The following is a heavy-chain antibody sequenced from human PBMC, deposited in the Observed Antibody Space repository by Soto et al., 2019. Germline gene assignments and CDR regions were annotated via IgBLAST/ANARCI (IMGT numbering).Heavy chain of an antibody. CDR2: IKSDGSDK. D-gene: IGHD5-12*01. V-gene: IGHV3-7*03. J-gene: IGHJ4*02. CDR3: ARDPKRRDGYNFDS. CDR1: GFTFSNYW. Sequence: EVQLMESGGGLVQPGGSLTLSCAASGFTFSNYWMSWVRQAPGMGLEWVANIKSDGSDKYYVDSVKGRFTISRDNTKNSLSLQMNSLRAEDTAVYYCARDPKRRDGYNFDSWGRGALVTVSS.